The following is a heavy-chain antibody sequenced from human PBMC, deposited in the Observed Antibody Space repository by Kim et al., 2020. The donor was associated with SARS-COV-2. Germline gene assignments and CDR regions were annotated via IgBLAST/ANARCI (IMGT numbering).Heavy chain of an antibody. CDR3: ASFESSVLHDSSGIVDY. CDR1: GYTFTGYY. Sequence: ASVKVSCKASGYTFTGYYMHWVRQAPGQGLEWMGWINPNSGGTNYAQKFQGRVTMTRDTSISTAYMELSRLRSDDTAVYYCASFESSVLHDSSGIVDYWGQGTLVTVSS. D-gene: IGHD3-22*01. J-gene: IGHJ4*02. V-gene: IGHV1-2*02. CDR2: INPNSGGT.